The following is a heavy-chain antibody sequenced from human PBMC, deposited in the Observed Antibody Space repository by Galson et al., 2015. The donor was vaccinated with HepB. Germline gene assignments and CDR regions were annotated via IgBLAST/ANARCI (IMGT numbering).Heavy chain of an antibody. Sequence: SLRLSCAASGFTFSSYAMTWVRQAPGKGLEWVSIISGNGGTTYYADSVKGRFTMSRDNSKNMLYLQMNSLRAEDAAVYYCAKRITRELHYFDHWGQGTLVTVSS. CDR3: AKRITRELHYFDH. V-gene: IGHV3-23*01. J-gene: IGHJ4*02. CDR1: GFTFSSYA. D-gene: IGHD1-7*01. CDR2: ISGNGGTT.